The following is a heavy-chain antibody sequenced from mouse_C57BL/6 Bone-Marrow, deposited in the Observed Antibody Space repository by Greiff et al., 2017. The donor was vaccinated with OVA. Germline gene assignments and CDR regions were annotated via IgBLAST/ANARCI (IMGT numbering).Heavy chain of an antibody. CDR3: ARGDYYGSPFAY. Sequence: EVQLQQSGPELVKPGASVKISCKASGYTFTDYYMNWVKQSHGKSLEWIGDINPNNGGTSYNQKFKGKATLTVDKSSSTAYMELRSLTSEDSAVYYGARGDYYGSPFAYWGQGTLVTVSA. CDR2: INPNNGGT. V-gene: IGHV1-26*01. J-gene: IGHJ3*01. D-gene: IGHD1-1*01. CDR1: GYTFTDYY.